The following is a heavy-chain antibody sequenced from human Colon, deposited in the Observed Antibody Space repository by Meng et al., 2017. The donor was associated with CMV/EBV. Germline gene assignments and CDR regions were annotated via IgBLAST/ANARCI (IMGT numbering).Heavy chain of an antibody. J-gene: IGHJ4*02. CDR2: ISTISGFM. CDR3: AKVRRRGIDH. Sequence: GESLKISCAASGFTSSSFGMNWVRQAPGKGLEWVSSISTISGFMYYADSVRGRFTISRDNAKNSVYLQMNSLRAEDTAVYYCAKVRRRGIDHWGQGTLVTVSS. V-gene: IGHV3-21*04. D-gene: IGHD3-16*01. CDR1: GFTSSSFG.